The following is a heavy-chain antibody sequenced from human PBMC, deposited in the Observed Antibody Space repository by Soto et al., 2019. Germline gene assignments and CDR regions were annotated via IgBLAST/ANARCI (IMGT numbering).Heavy chain of an antibody. J-gene: IGHJ4*02. CDR1: GGSISSGGYY. Sequence: KASETLSLTCTVSGGSISSGGYYWSWIRQHPGKGLEWIGYIYYSGSTYYNPSLKSRVTISVDTSKNQFSLKLSSVTAADTAVYYCAREPFLPRARHDYWGQGALVTVSS. V-gene: IGHV4-31*03. D-gene: IGHD3-16*01. CDR3: AREPFLPRARHDY. CDR2: IYYSGST.